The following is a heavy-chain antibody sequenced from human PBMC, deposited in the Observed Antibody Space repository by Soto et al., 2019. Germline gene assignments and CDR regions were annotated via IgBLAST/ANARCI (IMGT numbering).Heavy chain of an antibody. V-gene: IGHV3-7*01. J-gene: IGHJ4*02. Sequence: XGSLRLSCAASGLSFSSYCMSWVRQAPGKGLEWVANIKQDGSEKYYVDSVKGRFTISRDNAKNSLYLQMNSLRAEDTAVYYCARVGREGYPIDYRGQGTLVTVSS. D-gene: IGHD5-12*01. CDR3: ARVGREGYPIDY. CDR2: IKQDGSEK. CDR1: GLSFSSYC.